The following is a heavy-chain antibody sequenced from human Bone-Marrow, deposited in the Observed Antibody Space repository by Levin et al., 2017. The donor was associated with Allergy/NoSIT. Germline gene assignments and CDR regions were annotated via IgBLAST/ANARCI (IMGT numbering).Heavy chain of an antibody. CDR3: ARRIRGKYYFDY. D-gene: IGHD3-10*01. CDR2: IYYSGST. J-gene: IGHJ4*02. V-gene: IGHV4-59*01. Sequence: ESLKISCTVSGGSISSYYWSWIRQPPGKGLEWIGYIYYSGSTNYNPSLKSRVTISVDTSKNQFSLKLSSVTAADTAVYYCARRIRGKYYFDYWGQGTLVTVSS. CDR1: GGSISSYY.